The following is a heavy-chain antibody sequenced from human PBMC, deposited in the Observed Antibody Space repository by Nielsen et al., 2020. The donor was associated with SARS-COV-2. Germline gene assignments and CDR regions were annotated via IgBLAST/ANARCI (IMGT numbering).Heavy chain of an antibody. CDR3: AKDDVVRGDAYDI. Sequence: LKISCAASGFTFSSYAMAWVRRAPGRGLEWVSGTSASGASTYYADSVKGRFSISRDNSRNTLYLQMNSLRVEDTAIYFCAKDDVVRGDAYDIWGQGTVVTVSS. J-gene: IGHJ3*02. CDR1: GFTFSSYA. V-gene: IGHV3-23*01. CDR2: TSASGAST. D-gene: IGHD3-10*01.